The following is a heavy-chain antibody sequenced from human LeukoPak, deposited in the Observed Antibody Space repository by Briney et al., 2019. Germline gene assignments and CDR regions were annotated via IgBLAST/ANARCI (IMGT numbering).Heavy chain of an antibody. CDR3: ARDLPPLGPYGSGSYILFDY. V-gene: IGHV7-4-1*02. J-gene: IGHJ4*02. CDR2: INTNTGNP. Sequence: ASVKVSCKASGYTFTSYAMNWVRQAPGQGLEWMGWINTNTGNPTYAQGFTGRFVFSLDTSVSTAYLQISSLKAEDTAVYYCARDLPPLGPYGSGSYILFDYWGQGTLVTVSS. CDR1: GYTFTSYA. D-gene: IGHD3-10*01.